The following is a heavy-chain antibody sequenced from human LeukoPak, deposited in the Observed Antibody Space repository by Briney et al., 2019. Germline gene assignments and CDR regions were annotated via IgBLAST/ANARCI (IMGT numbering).Heavy chain of an antibody. Sequence: GGSLRLSCAASGFTFSSYAMSWVRQAPGKGLEWVSAISGSGGSTYYADSVKGRFTISRDNSKNTLYLQMNSLRAEDTAVYYCAEGGGGYCSSTSCYINYWGQGTLVTVSS. CDR1: GFTFSSYA. V-gene: IGHV3-23*01. D-gene: IGHD2-2*02. CDR2: ISGSGGST. CDR3: AEGGGGYCSSTSCYINY. J-gene: IGHJ4*02.